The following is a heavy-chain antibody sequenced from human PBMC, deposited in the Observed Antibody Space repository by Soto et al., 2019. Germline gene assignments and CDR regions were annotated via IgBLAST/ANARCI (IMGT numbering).Heavy chain of an antibody. Sequence: GVSLRLSCAASGFTFSNYGMRLVRQAPGKGLEWVAVISYDGSNKYYADSVKGRFTISRDNSKNTLYLQMNSLRAEDTAVYYCAKDPRRYCISTSCYSCFDYWGQGTLVTVSS. CDR1: GFTFSNYG. V-gene: IGHV3-30*18. J-gene: IGHJ4*02. CDR2: ISYDGSNK. CDR3: AKDPRRYCISTSCYSCFDY. D-gene: IGHD2-2*02.